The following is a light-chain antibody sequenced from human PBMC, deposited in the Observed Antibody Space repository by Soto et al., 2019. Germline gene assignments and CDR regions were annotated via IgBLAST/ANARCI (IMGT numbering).Light chain of an antibody. V-gene: IGLV2-23*01. J-gene: IGLJ3*02. CDR1: INNIGSHDL. CDR2: EGT. Sequence: QSVLTQPASVSGSPGQSITLSCTGTINNIGSHDLVSWYQQHPGKAPKLLIYEGTQRPSEISIRFSGSKSGNTASLTISGLRDEDAADYYCCAYAGSTTWVFGGGTKLTVL. CDR3: CAYAGSTTWV.